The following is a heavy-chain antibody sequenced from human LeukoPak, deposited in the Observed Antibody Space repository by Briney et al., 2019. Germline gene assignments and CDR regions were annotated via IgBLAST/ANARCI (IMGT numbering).Heavy chain of an antibody. CDR2: ISGSGGST. V-gene: IGHV3-23*01. CDR1: GFIFSSYA. J-gene: IGHJ4*02. CDR3: AKDPGQWLARLFDY. Sequence: GGSLRLSCAASGFIFSSYAMSWVRQAPGKGLEWVSTISGSGGSTYYADSVKGRFTISRDNSKNTLYLQMNSLRAEDTAVYYCAKDPGQWLARLFDYWGQGTLVTVSS. D-gene: IGHD6-19*01.